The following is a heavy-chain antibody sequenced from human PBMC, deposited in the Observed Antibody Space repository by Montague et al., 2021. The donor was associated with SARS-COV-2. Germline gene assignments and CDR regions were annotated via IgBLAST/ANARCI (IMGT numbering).Heavy chain of an antibody. J-gene: IGHJ6*02. CDR2: ISATSRTI. CDR1: GFTFSAYG. V-gene: IGHV3-48*04. Sequence: SLRLSCEAYGFTFSAYGINQVRQAPGMGLEWFSYISATSRTIYYXDSVKGRFTVSRDNAKNSLYLQMNSLRAEDTALYYCVRDPATGMDVWGLGTMVTVSS. CDR3: VRDPATGMDV.